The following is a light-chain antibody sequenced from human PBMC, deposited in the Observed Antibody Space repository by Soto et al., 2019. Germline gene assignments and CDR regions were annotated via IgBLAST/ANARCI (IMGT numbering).Light chain of an antibody. V-gene: IGLV2-23*01. J-gene: IGLJ2*01. CDR1: SSDVGSYNL. Sequence: QSALTQPASVSGSPGQSITISCTGTSSDVGSYNLVSWYQQHPGKAPKLMIYEGSKRPSGVSNRFSGSKSGNTASLTISGLQAEDEADYYCCSYAFSSTLVFGGGTKLTVL. CDR2: EGS. CDR3: CSYAFSSTLV.